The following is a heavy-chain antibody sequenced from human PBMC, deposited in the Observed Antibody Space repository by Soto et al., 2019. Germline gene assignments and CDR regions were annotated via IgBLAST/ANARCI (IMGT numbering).Heavy chain of an antibody. J-gene: IGHJ2*01. CDR2: INWNGDRT. CDR1: GFTFDDYA. CDR3: ARYDGDYEMGSLYLEL. V-gene: IGHV3-20*01. D-gene: IGHD4-17*01. Sequence: EVQLVESGGGVVRPGGSLRLSCAASGFTFDDYAMSWVRQAPGKGLEWVSAINWNGDRTGYADSAKGRFTISRDNAKNSLYLQMNSLRAEHTAFYHSARYDGDYEMGSLYLELWGRGTLVTVSS.